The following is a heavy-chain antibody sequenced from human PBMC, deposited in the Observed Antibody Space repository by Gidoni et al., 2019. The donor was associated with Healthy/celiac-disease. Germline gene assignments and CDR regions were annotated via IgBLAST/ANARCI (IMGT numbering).Heavy chain of an antibody. Sequence: QLQLQESGPGLVKPSETLSLTCTVSGGSISSSSYYWGWIRQPPGKGLEWIGSIYYSGSTYYNPSLKSRVTISVDTSKNQFSLKLSSVTAADTAVYYCARARGSSGLSARWFDPWGQGTLVTVSS. CDR3: ARARGSSGLSARWFDP. D-gene: IGHD3-22*01. V-gene: IGHV4-39*01. CDR2: IYYSGST. CDR1: GGSISSSSYY. J-gene: IGHJ5*02.